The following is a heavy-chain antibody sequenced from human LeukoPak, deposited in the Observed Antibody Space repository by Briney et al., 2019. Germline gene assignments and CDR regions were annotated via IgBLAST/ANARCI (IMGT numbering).Heavy chain of an antibody. CDR3: ATHRRSGSGGSENAFEI. J-gene: IGHJ3*02. V-gene: IGHV4-39*01. D-gene: IGHD5-12*01. CDR2: ISKSGST. CDR1: GGSISSSSYY. Sequence: SETLSLTCTVSGGSISSSSYYWGWIRQPPGRGLEWIGSISKSGSTYYNPSLKSRVTISVDTSKNQFSLKLSSVTAADTAIYYCATHRRSGSGGSENAFEIWGQGTMVTVSS.